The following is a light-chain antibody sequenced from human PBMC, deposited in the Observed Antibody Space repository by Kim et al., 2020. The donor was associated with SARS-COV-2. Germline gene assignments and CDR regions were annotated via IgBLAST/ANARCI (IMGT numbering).Light chain of an antibody. CDR2: TTN. J-gene: IGLJ3*02. CDR3: ASWDSSLNAWV. V-gene: IGLV10-54*04. Sequence: QTATLSCTGAKNNVGNFGAAWLQQHQGHPPTLLSYTTNNRPSAISERFSASRSGNTASLTISGLQPDDEADYYCASWDSSLNAWVFGGGTQLTVL. CDR1: KNNVGNFG.